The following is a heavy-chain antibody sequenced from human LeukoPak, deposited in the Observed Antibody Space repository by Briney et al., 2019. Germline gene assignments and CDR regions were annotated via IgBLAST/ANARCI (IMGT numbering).Heavy chain of an antibody. Sequence: GGSLRLSCAASGFTFSSYPMYWVRQAPGQGLEWVSLITVSDGRTYYADSVKGRFTISRDNSKNTLFLQMNSLRAEDTAVYYCAKRGTVSTSTPLYLDYWGQGTPVTVSS. CDR2: ITVSDGRT. J-gene: IGHJ4*02. CDR3: AKRGTVSTSTPLYLDY. D-gene: IGHD2-2*01. V-gene: IGHV3-23*01. CDR1: GFTFSSYP.